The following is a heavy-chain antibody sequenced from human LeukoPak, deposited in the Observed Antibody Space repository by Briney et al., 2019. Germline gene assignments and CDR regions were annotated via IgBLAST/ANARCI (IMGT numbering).Heavy chain of an antibody. Sequence: ASVKVSCKASGYTFTGYYMHWVRQAPGQGLEWMGWINPNSGGTNYAQKFQGRVTMTRDTSISTAYMELSRLRSDDTAVYYCACKGKTAYDILTGYTYYYYGMDVWGQGTTVTVSS. CDR2: INPNSGGT. J-gene: IGHJ6*02. CDR3: ACKGKTAYDILTGYTYYYYGMDV. V-gene: IGHV1-2*02. D-gene: IGHD3-9*01. CDR1: GYTFTGYY.